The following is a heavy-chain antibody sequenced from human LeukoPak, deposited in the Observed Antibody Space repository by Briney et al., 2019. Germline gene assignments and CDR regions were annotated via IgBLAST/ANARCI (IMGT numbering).Heavy chain of an antibody. CDR3: ARHIWFGEFRFDP. V-gene: IGHV4-59*08. Sequence: NTSETLSLTCAVYGGSFSGYYWSWIRQPPGKGLEWIGYIYYSGSTNYNPSLKSRVTISVDTSKNQFSLKLSSVTAADTAVYYCARHIWFGEFRFDPWGQGTLVTVSS. CDR1: GGSFSGYY. J-gene: IGHJ5*02. D-gene: IGHD3-10*01. CDR2: IYYSGST.